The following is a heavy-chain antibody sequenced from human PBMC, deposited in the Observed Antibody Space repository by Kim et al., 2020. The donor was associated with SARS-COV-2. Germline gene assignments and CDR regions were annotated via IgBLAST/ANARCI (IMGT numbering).Heavy chain of an antibody. J-gene: IGHJ6*02. D-gene: IGHD5-12*01. CDR1: GYTLTELS. Sequence: ASVKVSCKVSGYTLTELSMHWVRQAPGKGLEWMGGFDPEDGETIYAQKFQGRVTMTEDTSTDTAYMELSSLRSEDTAVYYCATDPPFGLRGLYYYYGMDVWGQGTTVTVSS. CDR2: FDPEDGET. CDR3: ATDPPFGLRGLYYYYGMDV. V-gene: IGHV1-24*01.